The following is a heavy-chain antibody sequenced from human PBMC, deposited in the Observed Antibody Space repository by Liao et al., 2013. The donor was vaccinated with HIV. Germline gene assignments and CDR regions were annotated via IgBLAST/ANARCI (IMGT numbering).Heavy chain of an antibody. D-gene: IGHD5-18*01. J-gene: IGHJ3*02. CDR1: NGSISTYY. Sequence: QVQLQESGPGLVKPSATLSLTCTVSNGSISTYYWTWIRQTPGKGLEWIGYIYYTGTTNYNPSLKSRVTISVDTSKNQFSLKVSSVTAADTAVYYCARGRGYSYGRRFDIWGQGTMVIVSS. CDR2: IYYTGTT. V-gene: IGHV4-59*12. CDR3: ARGRGYSYGRRFDI.